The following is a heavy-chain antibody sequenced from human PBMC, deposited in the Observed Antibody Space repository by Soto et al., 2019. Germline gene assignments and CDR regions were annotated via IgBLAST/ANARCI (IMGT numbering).Heavy chain of an antibody. Sequence: PSETLSLTCTVSGGSFTSYYWGWIRQPPGKEMEWIGYVHHSWGSAYNPSLQSRVAISLDTSKSQFSLKLTSVTATDTALYYCGGQGFGTLNGLVDGWGQGTTVNVAS. J-gene: IGHJ6*01. V-gene: IGHV4-59*08. CDR3: GGQGFGTLNGLVDG. D-gene: IGHD3-10*01. CDR2: VHHSWGS. CDR1: GGSFTSYY.